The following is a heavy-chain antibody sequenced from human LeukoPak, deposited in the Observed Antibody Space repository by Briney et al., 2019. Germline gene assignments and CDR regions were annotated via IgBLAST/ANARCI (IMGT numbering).Heavy chain of an antibody. CDR3: ASKWYCGGDCYYQIDF. CDR1: GFTFSSYV. D-gene: IGHD2-21*02. J-gene: IGHJ4*02. CDR2: ISYDGSNE. V-gene: IGHV3-30*03. Sequence: GGSLRLSCAASGFTFSSYVIHWVRQAPGKGLEWVALISYDGSNEYYADSVKGRFTISRDNSKNTLYLQMNSLRTEDTAVYYCASKWYCGGDCYYQIDFWGQGTLVTVSS.